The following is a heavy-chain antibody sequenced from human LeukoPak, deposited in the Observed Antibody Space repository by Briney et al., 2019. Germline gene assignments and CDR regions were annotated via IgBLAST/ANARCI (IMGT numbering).Heavy chain of an antibody. V-gene: IGHV3-23*01. D-gene: IGHD6-19*01. J-gene: IGHJ4*02. CDR1: GFTFSNYA. CDR3: AKPSSGWYLFDY. CDR2: ISGSGGST. Sequence: GGSLKLSCAASGFTFSNYAMSWARQAPGKGLEWVSTISGSGGSTYYADSVKGRFTISRDNSKNTLYLQMSSLRAEDTAVYYCAKPSSGWYLFDYWGQGTLVTVSS.